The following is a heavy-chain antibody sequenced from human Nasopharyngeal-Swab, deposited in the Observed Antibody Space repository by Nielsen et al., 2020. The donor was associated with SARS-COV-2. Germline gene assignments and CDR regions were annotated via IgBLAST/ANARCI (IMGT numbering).Heavy chain of an antibody. CDR3: ASPLAAASYYFDY. V-gene: IGHV5-51*01. CDR1: GYSFIDYW. D-gene: IGHD6-25*01. J-gene: IGHJ4*02. CDR2: IYPGDSDT. Sequence: GESLKISCKVSGYSFIDYWIGWVRQMPGRGLEWMGIIYPGDSDTRYNPSFQGQVTISADNSISTAYLQWGSLKASDSAMYYCASPLAAASYYFDYWGQGTLVTVSS.